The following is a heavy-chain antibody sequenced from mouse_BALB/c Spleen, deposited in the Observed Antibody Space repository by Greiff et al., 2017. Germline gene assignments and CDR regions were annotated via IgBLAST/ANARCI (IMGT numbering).Heavy chain of an antibody. V-gene: IGHV1S81*02. CDR1: GYTFTSYW. CDR3: ADGYYAAYAMDY. Sequence: QVQLQQPGAELVKPGASVKLSCKASGYTFTSYWMHWVKQRPGQGLEWIGEINPSNGRTNYNVKFKSKATLTVDKSSSTAYMQLSSLTSEDSAVYYSADGYYAAYAMDYWGEGTTVTVSS. CDR2: INPSNGRT. D-gene: IGHD2-3*01. J-gene: IGHJ4*01.